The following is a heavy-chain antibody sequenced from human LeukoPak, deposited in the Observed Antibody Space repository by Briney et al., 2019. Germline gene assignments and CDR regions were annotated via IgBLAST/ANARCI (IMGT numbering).Heavy chain of an antibody. CDR2: INPNSGGT. D-gene: IGHD2-2*02. V-gene: IGHV1-2*02. CDR1: GYTFTGYY. J-gene: IGHJ6*02. CDR3: ARDPRVSAAIGARGRYYYYGMDV. Sequence: ASVKVSCKASGYTFTGYYMHWVRQAPGQGLEWMGWINPNSGGTNYAQKFQGRVTMTRDTSISTAYMELSRLRSDDTAVYYCARDPRVSAAIGARGRYYYYGMDVWGQGTTVTVSS.